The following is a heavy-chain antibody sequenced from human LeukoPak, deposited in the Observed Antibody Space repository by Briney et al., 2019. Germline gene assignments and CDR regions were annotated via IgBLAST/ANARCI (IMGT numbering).Heavy chain of an antibody. D-gene: IGHD3-9*01. Sequence: SVKVSCKASGGTFSSNAISWVRQAPGQGLEWMGGIIPIFGTANYAQKSQGRVTITADESTSTAYMELSSLRSEDTAVYYCARSSYDILTGYYLNWFDPWGQGTLVTVSS. V-gene: IGHV1-69*13. CDR2: IIPIFGTA. CDR1: GGTFSSNA. J-gene: IGHJ5*02. CDR3: ARSSYDILTGYYLNWFDP.